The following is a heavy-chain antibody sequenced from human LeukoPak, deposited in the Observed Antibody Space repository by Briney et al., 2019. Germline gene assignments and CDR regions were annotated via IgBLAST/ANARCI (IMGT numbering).Heavy chain of an antibody. D-gene: IGHD3-9*01. Sequence: PGGSLRLSCAASGFTFSSYAMHWVRQAPGKGLEWVAVIPYDGSNKYYADSVKGRFTISRDNSKNTLYLQMNSLRAEDTAVYYCARDRGRDFDWLPYNWFDPWGQGTLVTVSS. J-gene: IGHJ5*02. CDR3: ARDRGRDFDWLPYNWFDP. CDR1: GFTFSSYA. V-gene: IGHV3-30-3*01. CDR2: IPYDGSNK.